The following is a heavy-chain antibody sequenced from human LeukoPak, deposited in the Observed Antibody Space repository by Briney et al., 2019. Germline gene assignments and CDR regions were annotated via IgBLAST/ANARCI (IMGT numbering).Heavy chain of an antibody. CDR2: IYTSGST. CDR1: GGSISSYY. Sequence: SETLSLTCTVSGGSISSYYWSWIRQPAGKGLEWIGRIYTSGSTNYNPSLKSRVTMSVDTSKNQFSLKLSSVTAADTAVYYCARVRDRSGYCSSTSCYESRGFDAFDIWGQGTLVTVSS. CDR3: ARVRDRSGYCSSTSCYESRGFDAFDI. V-gene: IGHV4-4*07. J-gene: IGHJ3*02. D-gene: IGHD2-2*03.